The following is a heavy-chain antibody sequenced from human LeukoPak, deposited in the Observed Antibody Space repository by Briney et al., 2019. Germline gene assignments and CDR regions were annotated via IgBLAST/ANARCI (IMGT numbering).Heavy chain of an antibody. CDR1: GGSISSSSYY. V-gene: IGHV4-39*01. CDR3: ARRVDCSSTSCYFYENYYYGMDV. J-gene: IGHJ6*02. Sequence: SETLSLTCTVSGGSISSSSYYWGWIRQPPGKGLEWIGSIYYSGSTYYNPSLKSRVTISVDTSKNQFSLKLSSVTAADTAVYYCARRVDCSSTSCYFYENYYYGMDVWGQGTTVTVSS. D-gene: IGHD2-2*01. CDR2: IYYSGST.